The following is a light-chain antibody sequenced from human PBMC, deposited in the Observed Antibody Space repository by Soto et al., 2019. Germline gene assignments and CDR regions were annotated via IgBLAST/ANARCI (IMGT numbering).Light chain of an antibody. CDR1: SSNIGTNY. Sequence: QSVLTQPPSTSGTPGQRVTISCSGSSSNIGTNYVYWYQQLPGTAPKLLIYRNNQRPSGVPDRFSGSKSGTSASLAISRLRSEDEADYYCEAWDDSLGGVVFGGGTKLTVL. J-gene: IGLJ2*01. V-gene: IGLV1-47*01. CDR2: RNN. CDR3: EAWDDSLGGVV.